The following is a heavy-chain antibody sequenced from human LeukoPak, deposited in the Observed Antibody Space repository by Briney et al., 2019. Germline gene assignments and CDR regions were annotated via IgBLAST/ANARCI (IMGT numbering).Heavy chain of an antibody. Sequence: SETLSLTCTVSGGSISSSSYYWGWIRQPPGKGLEWIGSIYYSGSTYYNPSLKSRVTISVDTSKNRFSLKLSSVTAADTAVYYCARQDGDYTDAFDIWGQGTMVTVSS. V-gene: IGHV4-39*01. CDR3: ARQDGDYTDAFDI. D-gene: IGHD4-17*01. CDR1: GGSISSSSYY. CDR2: IYYSGST. J-gene: IGHJ3*02.